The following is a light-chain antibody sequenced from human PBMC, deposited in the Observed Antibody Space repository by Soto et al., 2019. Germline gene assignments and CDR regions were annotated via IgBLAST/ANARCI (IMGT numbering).Light chain of an antibody. V-gene: IGLV2-23*01. CDR1: SSYVGTYNL. Sequence: QSALTQPASVSGSPGQSITISCTGTSSYVGTYNLVSWYQQYPGKAPKLIIFEGTKRPSGVSNRFSGSRSANTASLTISGLQAEDEADYYCCSYAGGSDVVFGGGTKVTVL. CDR2: EGT. CDR3: CSYAGGSDVV. J-gene: IGLJ2*01.